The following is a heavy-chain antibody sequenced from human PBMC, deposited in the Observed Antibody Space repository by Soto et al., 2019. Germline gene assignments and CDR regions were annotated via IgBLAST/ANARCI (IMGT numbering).Heavy chain of an antibody. V-gene: IGHV3-48*02. CDR2: ISSSGGAV. Sequence: EVELVESGGGLAQPGGSLRLSCAASGFTFSTHSMSWVRQTPGRGLEWISYISSSGGAVDYAESVKGGFTVTSDNGKNSLYLQMNNLKDEDSAVYYCVRGARSWYQGGLDWCDPWGQGTLVTVSS. J-gene: IGHJ5*02. CDR3: VRGARSWYQGGLDWCDP. CDR1: GFTFSTHS. D-gene: IGHD6-13*01.